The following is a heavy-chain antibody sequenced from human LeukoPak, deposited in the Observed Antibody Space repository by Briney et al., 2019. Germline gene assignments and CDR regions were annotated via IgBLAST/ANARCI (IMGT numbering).Heavy chain of an antibody. V-gene: IGHV3-30*04. D-gene: IGHD3-9*01. Sequence: PGGSLRLSCAASGFTFSSYAMHWVRQAPGKGLEWVAVISYDGSNKYYADSVKGRFTISRDNSKNTLYLQMNSLRAEDTAVYYCARDRDYDILTGYPYLIDYWGQGTLVTVSP. J-gene: IGHJ4*02. CDR1: GFTFSSYA. CDR3: ARDRDYDILTGYPYLIDY. CDR2: ISYDGSNK.